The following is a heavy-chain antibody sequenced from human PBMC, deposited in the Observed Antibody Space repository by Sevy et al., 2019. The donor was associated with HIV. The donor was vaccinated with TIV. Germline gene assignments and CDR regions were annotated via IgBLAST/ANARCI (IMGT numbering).Heavy chain of an antibody. CDR2: IYISGST. V-gene: IGHV4-4*07. CDR3: AREGRAYCGGDCYYELYY. Sequence: SETLSLTCTVSGGSISNYYWNWIRQPAGKGLEWIGRIYISGSTNYNPSLKSRVTMSVDTSKNQFSLRLTSVTAADTTIYYCAREGRAYCGGDCYYELYYWGQGTLVTVSS. D-gene: IGHD2-21*02. J-gene: IGHJ4*02. CDR1: GGSISNYY.